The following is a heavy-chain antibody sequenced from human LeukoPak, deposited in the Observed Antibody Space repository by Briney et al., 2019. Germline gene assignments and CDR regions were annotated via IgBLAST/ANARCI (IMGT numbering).Heavy chain of an antibody. CDR1: GFTFSSYA. J-gene: IGHJ4*02. V-gene: IGHV3-23*01. CDR3: ATQIDYDFWSGYYGY. CDR2: ISGSGGST. D-gene: IGHD3-3*01. Sequence: GGSLRLSCAASGFTFSSYAMSWVRRAPGKGLEWVSAISGSGGSTYYADSVKGRFTISRDNSKNTLYLQMNSLRDEDTAVYYCATQIDYDFWSGYYGYWGQGTLVTVSS.